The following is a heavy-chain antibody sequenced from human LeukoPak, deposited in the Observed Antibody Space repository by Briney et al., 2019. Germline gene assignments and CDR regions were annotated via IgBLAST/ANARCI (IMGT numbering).Heavy chain of an antibody. D-gene: IGHD5-12*01. J-gene: IGHJ4*02. Sequence: QPGGSLRLSCAASGFTFSSYGMHWVRQAPGKGLEWVAVISYDGSNKYYADSVKGRFTISRDNSKNTLYLQMNSLRAEDTAVYYCAKVVWATRTAIDYWGQGTLVTVSS. CDR1: GFTFSSYG. CDR2: ISYDGSNK. CDR3: AKVVWATRTAIDY. V-gene: IGHV3-30*18.